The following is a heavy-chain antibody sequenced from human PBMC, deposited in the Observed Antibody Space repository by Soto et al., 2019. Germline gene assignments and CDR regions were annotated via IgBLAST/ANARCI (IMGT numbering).Heavy chain of an antibody. D-gene: IGHD5-12*01. J-gene: IGHJ6*02. CDR2: ISYDGSNK. V-gene: IGHV3-30*18. CDR1: GLTFSSYG. Sequence: GGSLRLSCAASGLTFSSYGMHWVRQAPGKGLEWVAVISYDGSNKYYADSVKGRFTISRDNSKNTLYLQMNSLRAEDTAVYYCAKGGGYDSGYYYYYYGMDVWGQGTTVTVSS. CDR3: AKGGGYDSGYYYYYYGMDV.